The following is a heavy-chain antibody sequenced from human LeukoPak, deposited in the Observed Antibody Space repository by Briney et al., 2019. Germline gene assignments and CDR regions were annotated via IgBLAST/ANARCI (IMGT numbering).Heavy chain of an antibody. Sequence: SETLSLTCTVSGGSISSSSYYWGWIRQPPGKGLEWIGSIYYSGSTYYNPSLKSRVTISVDTSKNQFSLKLSSVTAADTAVYYCAKLSNSWYVDYWGQGTLVTVSS. CDR2: IYYSGST. V-gene: IGHV4-39*01. CDR3: AKLSNSWYVDY. CDR1: GGSISSSSYY. J-gene: IGHJ4*02. D-gene: IGHD6-13*01.